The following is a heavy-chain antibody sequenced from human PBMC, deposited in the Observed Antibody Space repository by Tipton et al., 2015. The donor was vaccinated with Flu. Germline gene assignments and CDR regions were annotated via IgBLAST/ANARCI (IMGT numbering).Heavy chain of an antibody. V-gene: IGHV4-4*07. Sequence: TLSLTCTVSGGSISSYYWSWIRQPAGKGLEWIGRIYTSGSTNYNPSLMSRVTMSVDTSKNQFSLKLSSVTAADTAVYYCARGKYYYDSSGYSFDYWGQGTLVTVSS. CDR1: GGSISSYY. CDR2: IYTSGST. CDR3: ARGKYYYDSSGYSFDY. J-gene: IGHJ4*02. D-gene: IGHD3-22*01.